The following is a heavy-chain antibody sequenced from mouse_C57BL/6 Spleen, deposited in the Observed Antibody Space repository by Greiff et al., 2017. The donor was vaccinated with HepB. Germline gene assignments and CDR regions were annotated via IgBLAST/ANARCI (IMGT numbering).Heavy chain of an antibody. V-gene: IGHV1-55*01. CDR2: IYPGSGST. CDR1: GYTFTSYW. D-gene: IGHD4-1*02. CDR3: ARSPPTGTRGAWFAY. Sequence: VQLQQPGAELVKPGASVKMSCKASGYTFTSYWITWVKQRPGQGLEWIGDIYPGSGSTNYNEKFKSKATLTVDTSSSTAYMQLSSLTSEDSAVYYCARSPPTGTRGAWFAYWGQGTLVTVSA. J-gene: IGHJ3*01.